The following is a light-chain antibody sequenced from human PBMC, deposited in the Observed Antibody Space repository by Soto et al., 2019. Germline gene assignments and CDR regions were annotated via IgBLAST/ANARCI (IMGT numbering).Light chain of an antibody. V-gene: IGKV1-5*03. Sequence: DIQMTQSPSTLSGSVGDRVTITCRASQTISSWLAWYQQKPGKAPKLLIYKASTIKSGVPSRFSGSGSGTEVTLTISSLQPDDFATYYCQHYNSYSEACGQGTKVELK. CDR3: QHYNSYSEA. J-gene: IGKJ1*01. CDR2: KAS. CDR1: QTISSW.